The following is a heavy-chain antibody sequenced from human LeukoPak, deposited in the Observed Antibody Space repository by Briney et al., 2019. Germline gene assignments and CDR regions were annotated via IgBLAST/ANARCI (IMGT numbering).Heavy chain of an antibody. J-gene: IGHJ6*02. CDR2: IYYSGST. D-gene: IGHD6-13*01. V-gene: IGHV4-59*01. CDR1: GGSISSYY. Sequence: PSETLSLTCTVSGGSISSYYWSWIRQPPGKGLEWIGYIYYSGSTNYNPSLKSRVTISVDTSKNQISLKLSSVTAADTAVYYCARDYPPPGIAAAGHYYYYYGMDVWGQGTTVTVSS. CDR3: ARDYPPPGIAAAGHYYYYYGMDV.